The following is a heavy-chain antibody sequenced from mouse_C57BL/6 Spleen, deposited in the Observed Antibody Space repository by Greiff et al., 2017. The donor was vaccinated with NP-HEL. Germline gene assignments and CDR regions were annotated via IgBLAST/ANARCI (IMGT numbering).Heavy chain of an antibody. CDR1: GFTFSDYG. Sequence: EVNVVESGGGLVKPGGSLKLSCAASGFTFSDYGMHWVRQAPEKGLEWVAYISSGSSTIYYADTVKGRFTISRDNAKNTLFLQMTSLRSEDTAMYYCARRYGRGYWDFDVWGTGTTVTVSS. D-gene: IGHD1-1*01. CDR2: ISSGSSTI. CDR3: ARRYGRGYWDFDV. V-gene: IGHV5-17*01. J-gene: IGHJ1*03.